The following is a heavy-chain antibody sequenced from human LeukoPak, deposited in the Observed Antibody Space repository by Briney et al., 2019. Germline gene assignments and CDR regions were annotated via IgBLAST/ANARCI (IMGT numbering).Heavy chain of an antibody. V-gene: IGHV3-74*01. D-gene: IGHD5-18*01. CDR2: INRDGSST. Sequence: PGGSLRLSCAASGVLFSNYWMHWVRQAPGKGPVWVSRINRDGSSTSYTDSVKGRFTISRDNAKNTLCLQMNSLRAEDTAVYYCARGGGYSYGSFDYWGQGTLVTVSS. CDR3: ARGGGYSYGSFDY. J-gene: IGHJ4*02. CDR1: GVLFSNYW.